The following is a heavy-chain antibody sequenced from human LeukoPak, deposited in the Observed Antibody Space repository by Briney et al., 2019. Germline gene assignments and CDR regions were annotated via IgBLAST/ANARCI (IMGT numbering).Heavy chain of an antibody. V-gene: IGHV4-39*01. CDR3: ARGFRYCSGGSCYPGVNWFDP. CDR1: GDSISSTTYN. J-gene: IGHJ5*02. D-gene: IGHD2-15*01. CDR2: IYYTGIT. Sequence: SQTLSLTCAVSGDSISSTTYNWGWIRQPPGKGLEWIGSIYYTGITYYNPSLKSRVTMSVDTSENQFSLNLNSVTAADTAVYYCARGFRYCSGGSCYPGVNWFDPWGQGTLVTVSS.